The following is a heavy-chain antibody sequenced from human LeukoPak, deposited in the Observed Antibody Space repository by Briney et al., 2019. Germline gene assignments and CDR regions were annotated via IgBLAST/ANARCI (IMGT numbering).Heavy chain of an antibody. Sequence: GGSLRLSCAASGFTFSSYAMSWVRQTPGKGLEWVSYISSGRTEFYADSVKGRFTISRDNAKNSPYLQMNSLRVEDTAVYYCAREPSSGSVSSWYPLDYWGQGTLVTVSS. CDR3: AREPSSGSVSSWYPLDY. CDR1: GFTFSSYA. D-gene: IGHD6-13*01. J-gene: IGHJ4*02. CDR2: ISSGRTE. V-gene: IGHV3-48*01.